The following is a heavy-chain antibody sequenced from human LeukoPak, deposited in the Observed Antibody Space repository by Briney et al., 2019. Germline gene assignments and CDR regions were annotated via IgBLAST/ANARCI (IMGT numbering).Heavy chain of an antibody. Sequence: SQTLSLTCAVSGGSISSGGYSWSWIRQPPGKGLERIGYIYHSGSTYYNPSLKSRVTISVDTSKNQFSLKLSSVTAAGTAVYYCASIPHSGYDVTTDYWGQGTLVTVSS. D-gene: IGHD5-12*01. J-gene: IGHJ4*02. CDR1: GGSISSGGYS. V-gene: IGHV4-30-2*02. CDR3: ASIPHSGYDVTTDY. CDR2: IYHSGST.